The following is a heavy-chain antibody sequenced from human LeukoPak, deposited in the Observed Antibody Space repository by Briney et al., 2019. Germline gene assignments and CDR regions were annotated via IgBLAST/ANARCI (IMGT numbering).Heavy chain of an antibody. CDR3: ARQTPGQYGMDV. CDR2: IHPSDSNN. CDR1: GYTFTSYW. Sequence: GESLKISCKGSGYTFTSYWIGWVRQMPGKGLEWMGIIHPSDSNNRYGPSFLGQVTISADKSFGTAYLQCSSLKASDTAVYYCARQTPGQYGMDVWGQGTTVTVSS. V-gene: IGHV5-51*01. J-gene: IGHJ6*02.